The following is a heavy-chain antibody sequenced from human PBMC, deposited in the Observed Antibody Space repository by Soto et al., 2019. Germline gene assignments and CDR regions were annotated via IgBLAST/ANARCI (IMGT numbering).Heavy chain of an antibody. CDR3: ARHSISGGDYDLGFDY. Sequence: PSETLSLTCTVSGGSISSYYWSWIRQPPGKGLEWIGYIYYSGSTNYNPSLKSRVTISVDTSKNQFSLKLSSVPAADTAVYYCARHSISGGDYDLGFDYWGQGTLVTVSS. V-gene: IGHV4-59*08. J-gene: IGHJ4*02. D-gene: IGHD4-17*01. CDR2: IYYSGST. CDR1: GGSISSYY.